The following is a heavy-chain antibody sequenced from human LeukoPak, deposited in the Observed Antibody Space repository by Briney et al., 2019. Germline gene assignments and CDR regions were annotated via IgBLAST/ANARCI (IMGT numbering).Heavy chain of an antibody. V-gene: IGHV1-69*05. CDR3: ARDLRQLARDSFGP. D-gene: IGHD6-6*01. J-gene: IGHJ5*02. CDR1: GGTFSSYA. Sequence: SVKVSCKASGGTFSSYAISWVRQAPGQGLEWMGGIIPIFGTANYAQKFQGRVTITTDESTSTAYMELSSLRSEDTAVYYCARDLRQLARDSFGPWGQGTLVTVSS. CDR2: IIPIFGTA.